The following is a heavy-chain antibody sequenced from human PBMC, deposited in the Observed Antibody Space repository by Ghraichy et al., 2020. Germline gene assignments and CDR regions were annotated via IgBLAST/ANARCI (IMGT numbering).Heavy chain of an antibody. CDR3: ASFQRITIFGVAKRGRGYGMDV. CDR2: INHSGST. J-gene: IGHJ6*02. CDR1: GGSFSGYY. D-gene: IGHD3-3*01. Sequence: SETLSLTCAVYGGSFSGYYWSWIRQPPGKGLEWIGEINHSGSTNYNPSLKSRVTISVDTSKNQFSLKLSSVTAADTAVYYCASFQRITIFGVAKRGRGYGMDVWGQGTTVTVSS. V-gene: IGHV4-34*01.